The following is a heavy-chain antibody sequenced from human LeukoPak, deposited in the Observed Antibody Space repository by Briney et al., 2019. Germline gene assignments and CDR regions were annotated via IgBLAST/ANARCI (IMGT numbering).Heavy chain of an antibody. Sequence: SETLSLTCAVSGGSISSSNWWSWVRQPPGKGLEWIGEIYHSGSTNYNPSLKSRVTISVDKSKNQFSLKLSSVTAADTAAYYCARGLTTDYYYYYMDVWGKGTTVTVSS. J-gene: IGHJ6*03. V-gene: IGHV4-4*02. CDR3: ARGLTTDYYYYYMDV. CDR1: GGSISSSNW. CDR2: IYHSGST. D-gene: IGHD1-14*01.